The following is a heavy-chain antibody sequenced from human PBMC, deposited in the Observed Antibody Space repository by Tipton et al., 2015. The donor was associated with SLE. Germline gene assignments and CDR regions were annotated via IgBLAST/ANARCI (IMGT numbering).Heavy chain of an antibody. J-gene: IGHJ4*02. CDR2: VYSSGNT. D-gene: IGHD3-10*01. V-gene: IGHV4-59*11. CDR1: GDSFTYHH. Sequence: TLSLTCTVSGDSFTYHHWSWIRQPPGKGLEWIGYVYSSGNTNYNPSLKSRVTISVDTSKNEFSLKLTSVSPADTAVYFCARAQGVYGFGSSRYYFDYWGQGSLVTVSS. CDR3: ARAQGVYGFGSSRYYFDY.